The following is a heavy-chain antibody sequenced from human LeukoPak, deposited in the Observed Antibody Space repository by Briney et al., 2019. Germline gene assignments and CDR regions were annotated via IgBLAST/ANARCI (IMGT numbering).Heavy chain of an antibody. J-gene: IGHJ5*02. D-gene: IGHD2-8*02. CDR2: IIPIFGTA. Sequence: ASVKVSCKASGGTFSSYAISWVRQAPGQGLEWMGRIIPIFGTANYAQKFQGRVTITTDTSTSTAHMELRSLRSDDTAVYYCARDLWSRFDPWGQGTLVTVSS. CDR3: ARDLWSRFDP. CDR1: GGTFSSYA. V-gene: IGHV1-69*05.